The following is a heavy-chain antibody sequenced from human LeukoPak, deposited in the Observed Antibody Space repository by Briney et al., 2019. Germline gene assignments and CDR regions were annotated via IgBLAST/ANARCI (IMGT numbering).Heavy chain of an antibody. CDR2: ISSSGSTI. D-gene: IGHD3-16*01. J-gene: IGHJ5*02. CDR3: VKDPLIIFPFDP. Sequence: GGSLRLSCAASGFTFSDYYMSWIRQAPGKGLEWVSYISSSGSTIYYADSVKGRFTISRGNPKNTLSLQMNSLRAEDTATYYCVKDPLIIFPFDPWGQGTLVTVSP. V-gene: IGHV3-11*04. CDR1: GFTFSDYY.